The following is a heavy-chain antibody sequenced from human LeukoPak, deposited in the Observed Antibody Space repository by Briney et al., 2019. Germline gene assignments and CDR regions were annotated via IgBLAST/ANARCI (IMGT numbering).Heavy chain of an antibody. CDR1: GYTFTGYY. CDR3: ARGERRHCSGGSCPSVN. V-gene: IGHV1-2*02. D-gene: IGHD2-15*01. J-gene: IGHJ4*02. CDR2: INPNSGGT. Sequence: ASVKVSCTASGYTFTGYYMHWVRQAPGQGLEWMGWINPNSGGTNYAQKFQGRVTMTRDTSISTAYMELSRLRSDDTAVYYCARGERRHCSGGSCPSVNWGQGTLVTVSS.